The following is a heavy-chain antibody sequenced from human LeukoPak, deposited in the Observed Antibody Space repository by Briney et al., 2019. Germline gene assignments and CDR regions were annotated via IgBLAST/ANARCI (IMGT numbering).Heavy chain of an antibody. CDR2: ISFIIST. Sequence: GGSLRLSCAASGFNFSSFGVNWVRQGPGKGLEWVSGISFIISTWSADSVKGRFTISRDNSKNTVYLQMNSLRDDDTAVYYCAKGASRLNYDAFDIWSQGTLVTVS. D-gene: IGHD5-24*01. CDR3: AKGASRLNYDAFDI. V-gene: IGHV3-23*01. CDR1: GFNFSSFG. J-gene: IGHJ3*02.